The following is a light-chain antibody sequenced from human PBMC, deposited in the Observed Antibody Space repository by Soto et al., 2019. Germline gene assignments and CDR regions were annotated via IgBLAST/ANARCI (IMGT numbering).Light chain of an antibody. Sequence: QSVLTQPRSASGTPGQRVTISCSGSASNIESNPVNWYQGLPGTAPRLLIYRANQRPSGLPDRFSGSQSGTSASLAISGLQSEDEADYYCAAWDDSLFGPVFGGGTQLTVL. V-gene: IGLV1-44*01. CDR2: RAN. J-gene: IGLJ2*01. CDR3: AAWDDSLFGPV. CDR1: ASNIESNP.